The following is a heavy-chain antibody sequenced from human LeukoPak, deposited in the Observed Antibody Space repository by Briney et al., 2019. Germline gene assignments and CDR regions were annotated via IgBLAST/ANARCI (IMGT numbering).Heavy chain of an antibody. D-gene: IGHD5-24*01. J-gene: IGHJ6*03. CDR3: ARVGHGFYYYYYMDV. V-gene: IGHV1-69*05. CDR2: IIPIFGTA. Sequence: SVKVSCSASGGTFSSYAISWVRQAPGQGLEWMGGIIPIFGTANYAQKFQGRVTITTDESTSTAYMELSSLRSEDTAVYYCARVGHGFYYYYYMDVWGKGTTVTVSS. CDR1: GGTFSSYA.